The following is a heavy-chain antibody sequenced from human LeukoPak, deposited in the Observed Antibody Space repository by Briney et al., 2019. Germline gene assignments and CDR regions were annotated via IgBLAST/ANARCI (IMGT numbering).Heavy chain of an antibody. V-gene: IGHV3-11*04. CDR3: GRGHWGLDY. D-gene: IGHD7-27*01. Sequence: GGSLRLSCAASGFTFSDSYMTWIRQAPGKGLEWVSFISNTGDSIYYADSVKGRFTTSRDNAKSSLSLQMNSLRAEDTAVYYCGRGHWGLDYWGQGALVTVSS. CDR2: ISNTGDSI. J-gene: IGHJ4*02. CDR1: GFTFSDSY.